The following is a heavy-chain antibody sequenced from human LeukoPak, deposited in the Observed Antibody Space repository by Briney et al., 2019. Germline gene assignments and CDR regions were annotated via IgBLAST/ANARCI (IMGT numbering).Heavy chain of an antibody. D-gene: IGHD1-1*01. J-gene: IGHJ4*02. Sequence: SETLSLTCTVSGDSISNYYWGWIRQSPGKGLEWIGWSYHRGSTSYNPSLKSRVAISVDTSKNQFSLKLTSVTAADTAVYYCARDRELGYWGQGTLATVSS. CDR1: GDSISNYY. CDR3: ARDRELGY. CDR2: SYHRGST. V-gene: IGHV4-59*01.